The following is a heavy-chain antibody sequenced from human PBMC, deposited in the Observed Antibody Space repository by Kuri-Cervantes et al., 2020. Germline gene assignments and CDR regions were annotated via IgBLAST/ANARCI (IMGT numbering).Heavy chain of an antibody. D-gene: IGHD1-26*01. V-gene: IGHV4-59*02. CDR2: ICYSGST. CDR1: GFTVSSNY. Sequence: GSLRLSCAASGFTVSSNYMSWIRQHPGKGLEWIGYICYSGSTYYNPSLKSRVTVSVDTSKNQFSLKLNSVTAADTAVYYCASDAVGTRAPRFDYWGQGTLVTVSS. J-gene: IGHJ4*02. CDR3: ASDAVGTRAPRFDY.